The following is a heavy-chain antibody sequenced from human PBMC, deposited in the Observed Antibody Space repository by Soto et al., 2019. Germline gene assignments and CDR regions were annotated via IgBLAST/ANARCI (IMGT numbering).Heavy chain of an antibody. CDR2: ISGSGDST. CDR1: GFTISNYA. CDR3: ARRGSGSYYDY. Sequence: EVQLLESRGGLVQPGGSLRLSCAASGFTISNYAMRWVRQAPGKGLEWVSAISGSGDSTYYADSVKGRFTVSRDTSKNTLYLQMNSLRAEDTAVYYCARRGSGSYYDYWGQGTLVTVSS. V-gene: IGHV3-23*01. D-gene: IGHD1-26*01. J-gene: IGHJ4*02.